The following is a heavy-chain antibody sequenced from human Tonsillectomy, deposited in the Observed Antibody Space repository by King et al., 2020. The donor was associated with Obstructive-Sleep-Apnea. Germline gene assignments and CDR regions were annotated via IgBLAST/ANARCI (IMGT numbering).Heavy chain of an antibody. D-gene: IGHD4-17*01. CDR2: ISYDGSNK. V-gene: IGHV3-30*18. Sequence: VQLVESGGGVVQPGRSLRLSCAASGFTFSSYGMHWVRQAPGKGLEWVAVISYDGSNKYYADSVKGRFTISRDNSKNTLYLQMNSLRAEDTAVYYCAKVPGEFYGDWGFGYWGQGTLVTVSS. CDR3: AKVPGEFYGDWGFGY. CDR1: GFTFSSYG. J-gene: IGHJ4*02.